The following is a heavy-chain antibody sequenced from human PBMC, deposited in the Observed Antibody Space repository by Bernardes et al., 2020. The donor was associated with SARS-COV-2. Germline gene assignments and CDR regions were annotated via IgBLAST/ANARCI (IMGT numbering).Heavy chain of an antibody. J-gene: IGHJ4*02. Sequence: ASVKVSCKASGYTLTSHGISWVRQAPGQGLEWMGWISAYNGNTNYAQKFQGRVTMTTDTSKSTAYMELRSLRPEDTAVYYCARRSMDYWGQGTLVTVSS. V-gene: IGHV1-18*01. CDR3: ARRSMDY. CDR1: GYTLTSHG. CDR2: ISAYNGNT.